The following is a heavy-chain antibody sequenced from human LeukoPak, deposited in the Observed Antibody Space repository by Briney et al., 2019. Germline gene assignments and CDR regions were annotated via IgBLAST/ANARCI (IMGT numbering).Heavy chain of an antibody. Sequence: GGSLRLSCAASGSTFSSYAMSWVRQAPGKGLEWVSAMSGVGGHTYDSDSVKGRFTISRDNSKNTLYLQMNSLRAEDTAVYYCAKSSGYDFLAFDYWGQGTLVTVSS. J-gene: IGHJ4*02. CDR3: AKSSGYDFLAFDY. V-gene: IGHV3-23*01. D-gene: IGHD3-3*01. CDR2: MSGVGGHT. CDR1: GSTFSSYA.